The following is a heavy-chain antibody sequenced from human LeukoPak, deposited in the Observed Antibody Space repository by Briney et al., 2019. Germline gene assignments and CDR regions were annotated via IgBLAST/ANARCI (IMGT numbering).Heavy chain of an antibody. Sequence: GGSLRLSRAASGFTFSSYAMSWVRQTPGKGLEWVSAISGSGGSTYYADSVKGRFTISRDNSKNTLFLQMNSLRAEDTAPYYCAKSVAIYFYYGLDVWGQGTTVTVSS. V-gene: IGHV3-23*01. J-gene: IGHJ6*02. CDR3: AKSVAIYFYYGLDV. D-gene: IGHD3-3*01. CDR1: GFTFSSYA. CDR2: ISGSGGST.